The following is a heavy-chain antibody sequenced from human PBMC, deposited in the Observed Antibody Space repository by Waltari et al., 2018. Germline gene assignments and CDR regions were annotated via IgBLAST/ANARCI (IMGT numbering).Heavy chain of an antibody. CDR1: GGSISSHY. CDR2: IYYSGST. CDR3: ARANVDIVATPPGAIDP. V-gene: IGHV4-59*11. D-gene: IGHD5-12*01. J-gene: IGHJ5*02. Sequence: QVQLQESGPGLVKPSETLSLTCTVSGGSISSHYWHWIRQPHGKGLEWIGYIYYSGSTNYNPSLKSRVTISVDTSKNQFSLKLSSVTAADTAVYYCARANVDIVATPPGAIDPWGQGTLVTVSS.